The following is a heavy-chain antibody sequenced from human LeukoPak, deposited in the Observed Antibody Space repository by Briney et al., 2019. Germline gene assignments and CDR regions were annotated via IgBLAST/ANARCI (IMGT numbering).Heavy chain of an antibody. CDR1: GGSISSSSFY. D-gene: IGHD3-3*01. V-gene: IGHV4-39*01. Sequence: PSETLSLTCSVSGGSISSSSFYWGWIRQPPGKGLEWIGSISYSGSTYYNPSLKSRGTISVDTSKNQFSLRLNSVTAADTAVYYCARVGEYDFWSGHDETLFDYWGQGTLVTVSS. J-gene: IGHJ4*02. CDR3: ARVGEYDFWSGHDETLFDY. CDR2: ISYSGST.